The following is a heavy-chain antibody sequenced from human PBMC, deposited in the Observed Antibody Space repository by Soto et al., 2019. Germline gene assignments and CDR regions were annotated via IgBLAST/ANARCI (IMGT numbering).Heavy chain of an antibody. V-gene: IGHV1-18*01. CDR3: ARDRGVAPPVAGNTHYYYYMDV. J-gene: IGHJ6*03. CDR1: GYSFTNYG. CDR2: ISAYNGDT. Sequence: QDQLVQSGGEVKKPGASVKVSCKASGYSFTNYGITWVRQAPGQGFEWMGWISAYNGDTKYAQKLQGRVTMTTDASTSTAYLELRSLRSDDTAVYYCARDRGVAPPVAGNTHYYYYMDVWGKVTTVTVSS. D-gene: IGHD6-19*01.